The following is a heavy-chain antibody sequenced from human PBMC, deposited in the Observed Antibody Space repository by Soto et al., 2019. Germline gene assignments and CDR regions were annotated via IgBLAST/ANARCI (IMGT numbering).Heavy chain of an antibody. D-gene: IGHD3-3*01. CDR1: GFTFSSYA. CDR3: ARERGGVTISYGMDV. J-gene: IGHJ6*02. CDR2: ISYDGSNK. V-gene: IGHV3-30-3*01. Sequence: QVQLVESGGGVVQPGRSLRLSCAASGFTFSSYAMHWLRQAPGKGLEWVAVISYDGSNKYYADSVKGRFTISRDKSKNSLVLQRNSLIAEDTAVYYCARERGGVTISYGMDVWGQGTTVTVSS.